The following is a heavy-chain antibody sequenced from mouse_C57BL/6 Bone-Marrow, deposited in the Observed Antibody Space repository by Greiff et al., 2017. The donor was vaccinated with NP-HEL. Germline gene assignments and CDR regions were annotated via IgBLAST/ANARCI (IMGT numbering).Heavy chain of an antibody. Sequence: VKLVESGAELVRPGTSVKMSCKASGYTFTNYWIGWAKQRPGHGLEWIGDIYPGGGYTNYNEKFKGKATLTADKSSSTAYMQFSSLTSEDSAIYYCAGAFYWYFDVWGTGTTVTVSS. V-gene: IGHV1-63*01. CDR1: GYTFTNYW. CDR3: AGAFYWYFDV. J-gene: IGHJ1*03. CDR2: IYPGGGYT.